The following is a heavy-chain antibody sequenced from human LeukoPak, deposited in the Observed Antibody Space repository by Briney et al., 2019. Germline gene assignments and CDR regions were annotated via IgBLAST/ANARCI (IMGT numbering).Heavy chain of an antibody. CDR1: GFTFSGFA. Sequence: GGSLRLSCSASGFTFSGFAMGWVRQAPGKGLEWVSTILGSGDSTFYADSVKGRFTISRDNSKNTLFLHMTSLRAEDTAVYYCAKLYSSGWYVADYWGQGTLVTVSS. D-gene: IGHD6-19*01. CDR3: AKLYSSGWYVADY. CDR2: ILGSGDST. J-gene: IGHJ4*02. V-gene: IGHV3-23*01.